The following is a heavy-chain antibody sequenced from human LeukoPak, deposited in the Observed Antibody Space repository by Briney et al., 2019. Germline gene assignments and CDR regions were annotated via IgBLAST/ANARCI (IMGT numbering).Heavy chain of an antibody. CDR1: GYTFTTYG. CDR3: ARFSGYYYGMDV. Sequence: ASVKVSCKASGYTFTTYGISWVGQAPGQGLEWMGWISACDGSTNYAQKLQGRVTMTTDTSTSTAYMELRSLRSDDTAVYYCARFSGYYYGMDVWGQGTTVTVSS. J-gene: IGHJ6*02. D-gene: IGHD3-10*01. V-gene: IGHV1-18*01. CDR2: ISACDGST.